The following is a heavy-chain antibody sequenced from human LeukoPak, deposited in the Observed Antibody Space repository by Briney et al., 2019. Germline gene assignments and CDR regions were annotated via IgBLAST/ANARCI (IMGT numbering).Heavy chain of an antibody. V-gene: IGHV3-53*01. CDR1: GFTVSSNY. CDR2: IDSSGNT. CDR3: TRVKDWYFDL. Sequence: GGSLRLSCAASGFTVSSNYMSWVRQAPGKGPEWVSVIDSSGNTYYADSVKGRFTVSRDNSKNTVYLQINSLRAEDTAVYYCTRVKDWYFDLCGRGTVATVS. J-gene: IGHJ2*01.